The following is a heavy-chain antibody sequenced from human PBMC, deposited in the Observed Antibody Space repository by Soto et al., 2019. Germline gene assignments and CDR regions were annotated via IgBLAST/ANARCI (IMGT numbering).Heavy chain of an antibody. CDR3: ANPFSSGSYLWHLYS. D-gene: IGHD3-10*01. J-gene: IGHJ4*02. CDR1: GLTFSTYG. CDR2: ISYDGINK. V-gene: IGHV3-30*18. Sequence: GALRLSWAAWGLTFSTYGRDWVRQAPGKGLEWVAVISYDGINKYEGGSVKVRLTISREDDKNTLYLQMNRLRAEDTATYHWANPFSSGSYLWHLYSWRQGTLVTVSS.